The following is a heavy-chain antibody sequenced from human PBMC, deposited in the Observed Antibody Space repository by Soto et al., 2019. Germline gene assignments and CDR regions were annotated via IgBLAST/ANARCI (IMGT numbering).Heavy chain of an antibody. J-gene: IGHJ4*02. D-gene: IGHD3-10*01. CDR1: GGSISSGGYY. Sequence: QVQLQESGPGLVKPSQTLSLTCTVSGGSISSGGYYWSWIRQHPGKGLEWIGYLYHSGSTYYNPSLKSRVTLSVDTSKNQFSLKLSSVTAADTALYYFARRRGGDLDYWGQGTLVTVSS. V-gene: IGHV4-31*03. CDR3: ARRRGGDLDY. CDR2: LYHSGST.